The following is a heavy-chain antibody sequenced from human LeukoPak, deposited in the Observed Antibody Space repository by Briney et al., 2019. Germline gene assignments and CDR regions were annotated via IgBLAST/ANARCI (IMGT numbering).Heavy chain of an antibody. Sequence: PGGSLRLSCAASGFTFSSYWMHWVRQAPGKGLVWVSHINSDGSWTSYADSVKGRFTIPKDNAKNTVYLQMNSLRAEDTAVYYCVSFYETYWGRGTLVTVSS. CDR3: VSFYETY. J-gene: IGHJ4*02. D-gene: IGHD2/OR15-2a*01. CDR2: INSDGSWT. V-gene: IGHV3-74*01. CDR1: GFTFSSYW.